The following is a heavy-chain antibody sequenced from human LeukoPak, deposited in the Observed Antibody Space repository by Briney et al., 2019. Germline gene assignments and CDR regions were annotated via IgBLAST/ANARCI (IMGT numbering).Heavy chain of an antibody. V-gene: IGHV4-34*01. CDR1: GGSFSGYY. J-gene: IGHJ6*04. CDR2: INHSGST. Sequence: SETLSLTCAVYGGSFSGYYWSWIRQPPGKGLEWIGEINHSGSTNYNPSLKSRVTISVDTSKNQFSLKLSSVTAADTAVYYCARRISRYCSSTSCSDAWGKGTTVTISS. D-gene: IGHD2-2*01. CDR3: ARRISRYCSSTSCSDA.